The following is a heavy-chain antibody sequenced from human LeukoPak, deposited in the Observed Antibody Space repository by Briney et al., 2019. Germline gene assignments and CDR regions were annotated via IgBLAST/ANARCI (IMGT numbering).Heavy chain of an antibody. J-gene: IGHJ4*02. Sequence: GGSLRLSCAASGFTFSTYWMTWVRQAPGKGLEWVANIKQDGSDKYCVDSVKGRFTISKDNAKNSLYLQMNSLRAEDTAVYYCVRDFSRTRLERPFDYWGQGTLVTVSS. V-gene: IGHV3-7*01. D-gene: IGHD1-1*01. CDR1: GFTFSTYW. CDR3: VRDFSRTRLERPFDY. CDR2: IKQDGSDK.